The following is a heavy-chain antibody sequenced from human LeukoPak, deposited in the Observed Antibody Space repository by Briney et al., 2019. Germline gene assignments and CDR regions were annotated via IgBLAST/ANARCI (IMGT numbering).Heavy chain of an antibody. CDR2: VNWDGRST. J-gene: IGHJ4*02. CDR3: ARVAGSNNWYFDY. CDR1: EFTFDYYG. V-gene: IGHV3-20*04. D-gene: IGHD1-1*01. Sequence: PGGSLRLSCAAPEFTFDYYGLNWVRQVPGKGLEWVSGVNWDGRSTGYADSVKGRFTISRDNAKNSLYLQMNSLRVEDTALYYCARVAGSNNWYFDYWGQGTLVIVSS.